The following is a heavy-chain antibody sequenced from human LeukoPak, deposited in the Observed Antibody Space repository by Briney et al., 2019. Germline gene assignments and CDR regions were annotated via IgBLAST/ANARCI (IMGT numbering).Heavy chain of an antibody. CDR1: GFTFSSYA. V-gene: IGHV3-23*01. CDR2: ISGSGGST. D-gene: IGHD6-13*01. J-gene: IGHJ6*02. Sequence: GGSLRLSCAASGFTFSSYAMSWVRQAPGKGLEWVSAISGSGGSTYYADSVKGRFTISRDNSKNTLYLQMNSLRAEDTAVYYCAKDGGRFIAAAGTYGMDVWGQGTTVTVSS. CDR3: AKDGGRFIAAAGTYGMDV.